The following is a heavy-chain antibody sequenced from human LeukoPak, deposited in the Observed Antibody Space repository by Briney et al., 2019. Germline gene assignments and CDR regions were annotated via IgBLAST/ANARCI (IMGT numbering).Heavy chain of an antibody. CDR3: ARDSTPYGGNVDNWFDP. CDR1: GYTFTGYY. Sequence: ASVKVSCKASGYTFTGYYMHWVRQAPGRGLEWMGWISAYNGNTNYAQKLQGRVTMTTDTSTSTAYMELRSLRSDDTAVYYCARDSTPYGGNVDNWFDPWGQGTLVTVSS. V-gene: IGHV1-18*04. CDR2: ISAYNGNT. D-gene: IGHD4-23*01. J-gene: IGHJ5*02.